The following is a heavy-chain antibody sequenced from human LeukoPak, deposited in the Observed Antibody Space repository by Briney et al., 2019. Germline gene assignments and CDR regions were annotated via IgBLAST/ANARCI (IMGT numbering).Heavy chain of an antibody. V-gene: IGHV3-7*01. Sequence: GGSLRLSCAASGFTFSSYWMSWVRQAPGKGLEWVANIKQDGSEKYYVDSVKGRFTISRDNAKNSLYLQMNSLRAEDTAVYYCVRDLYRIVVVPHYFDYWGQGALVTVSS. CDR3: VRDLYRIVVVPHYFDY. CDR1: GFTFSSYW. CDR2: IKQDGSEK. J-gene: IGHJ4*02. D-gene: IGHD3-22*01.